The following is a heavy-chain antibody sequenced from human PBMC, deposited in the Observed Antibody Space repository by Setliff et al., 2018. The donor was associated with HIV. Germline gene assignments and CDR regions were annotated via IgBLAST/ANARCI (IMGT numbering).Heavy chain of an antibody. D-gene: IGHD6-19*01. CDR1: GFTVSSNY. Sequence: GGSLRLSCAASGFTVSSNYMSWVRQAPGKGLEWVSVIYSGGSTYYADSVKGRFTISRDNSKNTLYLQMNSLRAEDTAVYYCARDRDQGYSSGWPRDWGQGTLVTVSS. V-gene: IGHV3-66*01. CDR2: IYSGGST. CDR3: ARDRDQGYSSGWPRD. J-gene: IGHJ4*02.